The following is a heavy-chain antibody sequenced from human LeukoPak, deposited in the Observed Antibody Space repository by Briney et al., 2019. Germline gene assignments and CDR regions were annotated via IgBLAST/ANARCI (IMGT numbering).Heavy chain of an antibody. V-gene: IGHV4-38-2*02. CDR3: ARAGYDILTGYYLLDY. CDR2: IYHSGST. J-gene: IGHJ4*02. CDR1: GYSISSGYY. Sequence: SETLSLTCTVSGYSISSGYYWGWIRRPPGKGLEWIGSIYHSGSTYYNPSLKSRVTISVDTSKNQFSLKLSSVTAADTAVYYCARAGYDILTGYYLLDYWGQGTLVTVSS. D-gene: IGHD3-9*01.